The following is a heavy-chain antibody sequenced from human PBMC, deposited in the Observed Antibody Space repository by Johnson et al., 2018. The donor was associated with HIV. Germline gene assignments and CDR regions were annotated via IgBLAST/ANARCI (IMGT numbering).Heavy chain of an antibody. J-gene: IGHJ3*02. Sequence: QVQLVESGGGLVQPGGSLRLSCAASGFTFSSYAMHWVRQAPGKGLEWVAVIWYDGNNKYYADSVKGRFTISRDNSKNTLYLQMNSLRAEDTAVYYCAKDRGYGGNLDAFDIWGQGTMVTVSS. CDR2: IWYDGNNK. D-gene: IGHD4-23*01. V-gene: IGHV3-30*02. CDR1: GFTFSSYA. CDR3: AKDRGYGGNLDAFDI.